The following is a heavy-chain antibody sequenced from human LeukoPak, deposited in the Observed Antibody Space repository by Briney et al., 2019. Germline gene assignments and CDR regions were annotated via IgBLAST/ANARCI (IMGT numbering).Heavy chain of an antibody. V-gene: IGHV3-66*01. CDR3: ARDPAYGDYEYYGMDV. Sequence: PGGSLRLSCAASGFTVSSNYMSWVRQAPGKGLEWVSVIYSGGSTYYADSVKGRFTFTRGNYKNTLYFQMNSLRAEDTAVYYCARDPAYGDYEYYGMDVWGQGTTVTVS. D-gene: IGHD4-17*01. CDR1: GFTVSSNY. J-gene: IGHJ6*02. CDR2: IYSGGST.